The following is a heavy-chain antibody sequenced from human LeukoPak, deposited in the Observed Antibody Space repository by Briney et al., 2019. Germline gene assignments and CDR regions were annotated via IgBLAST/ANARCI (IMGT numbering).Heavy chain of an antibody. V-gene: IGHV1-8*01. D-gene: IGHD6-13*01. J-gene: IGHJ4*02. CDR2: MNPNSGNT. Sequence: GASVKVSCKASGYTFTSYDINWVRQATGQGLEWMGWMNPNSGNTGYAQKFQGRVTMTRNTSISTAYMELSSLRSEDTAVYYCARGSGVSIAAAGADFDYWGQGTLVTVSS. CDR3: ARGSGVSIAAAGADFDY. CDR1: GYTFTSYD.